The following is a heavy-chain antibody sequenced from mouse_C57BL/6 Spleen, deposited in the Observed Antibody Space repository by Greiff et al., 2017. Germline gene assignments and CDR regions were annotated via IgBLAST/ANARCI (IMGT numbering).Heavy chain of an antibody. Sequence: QVQLQQPGAELVKPGASVKLSCKASGYTFTSYWMHWVKQRPGQGLEWIGMIHPNSGSTNYNEKFKSKATLTVDKSSSTAYMQLSSLTSEDSAVYYCARGGNYYGSSYFEVWGTGTTVTVSS. V-gene: IGHV1-64*01. CDR1: GYTFTSYW. D-gene: IGHD1-1*01. CDR3: ARGGNYYGSSYFEV. J-gene: IGHJ1*03. CDR2: IHPNSGST.